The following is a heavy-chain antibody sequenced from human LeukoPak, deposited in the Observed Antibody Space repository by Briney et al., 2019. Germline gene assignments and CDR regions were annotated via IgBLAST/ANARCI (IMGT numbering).Heavy chain of an antibody. V-gene: IGHV4-34*01. Sequence: SETLSLTCAVYGGSFSGYYWSWIRQPPGKGLEWIGEINHSGSTNYNPSLKSRVTISVDTSKNQFSLKLSSVTAADTAVCYCARWGRGWYRYYFDYWGQGTLVTVSS. CDR2: INHSGST. J-gene: IGHJ4*02. D-gene: IGHD6-19*01. CDR3: ARWGRGWYRYYFDY. CDR1: GGSFSGYY.